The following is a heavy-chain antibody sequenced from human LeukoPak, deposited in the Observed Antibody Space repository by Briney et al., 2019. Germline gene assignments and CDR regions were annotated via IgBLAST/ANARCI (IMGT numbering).Heavy chain of an antibody. V-gene: IGHV5-51*01. CDR2: IYPGDSDT. Sequence: RGESLQISCQGSGSSFTSYWIGWVRQMPGKGLEWMGIIYPGDSDTRYSPSFHGQVAISADKSISTAYLQWSSLKASDTAMYYCARLVVVAAPIDYWGQGTLVTVSS. CDR1: GSSFTSYW. CDR3: ARLVVVAAPIDY. J-gene: IGHJ4*02. D-gene: IGHD2-15*01.